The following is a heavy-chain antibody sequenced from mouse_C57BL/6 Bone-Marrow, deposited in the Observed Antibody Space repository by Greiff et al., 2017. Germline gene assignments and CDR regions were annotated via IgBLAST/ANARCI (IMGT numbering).Heavy chain of an antibody. CDR1: GYTFTNYW. J-gene: IGHJ4*01. CDR2: IYPGGGYT. V-gene: IGHV1-63*01. CDR3: ARHGNYEYAMDY. D-gene: IGHD2-1*01. Sequence: VQLQQSGAELVRPGTSVKMSCKASGYTFTNYWIGWAKQRPGHGLEWIGDIYPGGGYTNYNEKFKGKATLTADKSDSTANMQCRRLTSEDCDIYYCARHGNYEYAMDYWGQGTSVTVSS.